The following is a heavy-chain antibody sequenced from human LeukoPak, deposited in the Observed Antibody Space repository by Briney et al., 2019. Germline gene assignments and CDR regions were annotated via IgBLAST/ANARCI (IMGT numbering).Heavy chain of an antibody. CDR3: ARETRALIYDSSGSIDY. CDR2: ISSSGSTI. J-gene: IGHJ4*02. D-gene: IGHD3-22*01. V-gene: IGHV3-11*04. CDR1: GFTFSDYY. Sequence: PGGSLRLSCAASGFTFSDYYMSWISQAPGKGLEWVSYISSSGSTIYYADSVKGRFTISRDNAKNSLYLQMNSLRAEDTAVYYCARETRALIYDSSGSIDYWGQGTLVTVSS.